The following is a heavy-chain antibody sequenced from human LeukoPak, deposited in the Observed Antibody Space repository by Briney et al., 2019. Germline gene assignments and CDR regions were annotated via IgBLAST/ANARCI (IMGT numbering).Heavy chain of an antibody. J-gene: IGHJ5*02. V-gene: IGHV3-30*03. CDR1: GFTFSSYG. CDR2: ISYDGSNK. Sequence: PGGSLRLSCAASGFTFSSYGMHWVRQAPGKGLEWVAVISYDGSNKYYADSVKGRFTISRDNSMNTLYLQMNSLRAEDTAVYYCGSCSGGSCHSGWFDPWGQGTLVTVSS. D-gene: IGHD2-15*01. CDR3: GSCSGGSCHSGWFDP.